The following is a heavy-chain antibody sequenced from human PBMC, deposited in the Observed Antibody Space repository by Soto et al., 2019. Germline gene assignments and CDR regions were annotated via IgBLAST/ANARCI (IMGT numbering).Heavy chain of an antibody. J-gene: IGHJ6*02. D-gene: IGHD2-21*02. CDR2: ISAYNGNT. CDR3: ARDGNYCGGDCYSGYGMDV. CDR1: GYTFTSYG. Sequence: QVQLVQSGAEVKKPGASVEVSCKASGYTFTSYGISWVRQARGQGLEWMGWISAYNGNTNYAQKLQGRVTMTTDTATSTAYMELRSLRSDDTAVYYCARDGNYCGGDCYSGYGMDVWGQGTTVTVSS. V-gene: IGHV1-18*01.